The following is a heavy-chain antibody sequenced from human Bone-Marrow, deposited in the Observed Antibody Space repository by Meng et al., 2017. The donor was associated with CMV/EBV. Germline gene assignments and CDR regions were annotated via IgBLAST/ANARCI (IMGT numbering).Heavy chain of an antibody. CDR1: GFTFSNYH. Sequence: GESLKISCAASGFTFSNYHMSWVRQAPRKGLEWVSAIVRSGEDTYYADSVKGRFAISRDNSKNTLFLQMNSLRAEDTAVYYCAKDSSSWSTEPNYFDYWGQGTLVTVSS. D-gene: IGHD6-13*01. CDR2: IVRSGEDT. CDR3: AKDSSSWSTEPNYFDY. V-gene: IGHV3-23*01. J-gene: IGHJ4*02.